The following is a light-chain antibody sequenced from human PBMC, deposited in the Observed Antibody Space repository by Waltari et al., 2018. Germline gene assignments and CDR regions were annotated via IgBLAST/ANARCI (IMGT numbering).Light chain of an antibody. CDR2: DAS. CDR1: QDIRNY. V-gene: IGKV1-33*01. J-gene: IGKJ3*01. CDR3: HQYDNLPPT. Sequence: DIQMTQSPSSLSASVGDRVTITCQASQDIRNYLIWYQQKPGKAPKLLIYDASNWETGVPSRFSGSGAGTDFTFTISGRQPEDIATYYCHQYDNLPPTFGPGTKVDIK.